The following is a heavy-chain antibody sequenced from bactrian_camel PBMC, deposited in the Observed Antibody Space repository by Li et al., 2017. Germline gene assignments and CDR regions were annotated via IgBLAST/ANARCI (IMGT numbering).Heavy chain of an antibody. CDR2: ISGDSGRT. D-gene: IGHD6*01. CDR1: GFTFSPYW. V-gene: IGHV3S25*01. Sequence: QLVESGGGSVQAGGSLRLSCAASGFTFSPYWMDWVRQAPGKGLEWVSLISGDSGRTYYADSVKGRFTISRDNAKNTVYLQMNSLKPEDTAVYYCVRDAGTPYGYNYWGQGTQVTVS. CDR3: VRDAGTPYGYNY. J-gene: IGHJ4*01.